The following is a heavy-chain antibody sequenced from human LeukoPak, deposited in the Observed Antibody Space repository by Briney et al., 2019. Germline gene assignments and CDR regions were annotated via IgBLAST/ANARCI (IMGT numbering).Heavy chain of an antibody. V-gene: IGHV3-7*01. CDR2: IKEDGSEK. CDR3: ARARYSDF. J-gene: IGHJ4*02. Sequence: PGGFLRLSCFASGFTFNNYWMTWVRQAPGKGLEWVANIKEDGSEKNYADSVKGRFTISRDNAKNSLYLQMNSLRGEDTAVYYCARARYSDFWGQGTLVTVSS. CDR1: GFTFNNYW.